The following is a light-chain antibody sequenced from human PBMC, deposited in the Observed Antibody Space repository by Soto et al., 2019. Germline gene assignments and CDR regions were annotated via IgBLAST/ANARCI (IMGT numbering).Light chain of an antibody. Sequence: DIQMTQSPSTLSASVGDRVTITCRAGQSISSWLAWYQQKPGKAPKLLIYDASSLESGVPSTFSGSGSGTEFTLTISSLQPDDFATDYCQQYSSYPWTFGQGTKVEIK. CDR1: QSISSW. J-gene: IGKJ1*01. V-gene: IGKV1-5*01. CDR3: QQYSSYPWT. CDR2: DAS.